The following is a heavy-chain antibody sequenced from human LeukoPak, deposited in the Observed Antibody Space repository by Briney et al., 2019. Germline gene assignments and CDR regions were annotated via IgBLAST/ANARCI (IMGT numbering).Heavy chain of an antibody. CDR3: ARASPSSSGYYWGLDY. V-gene: IGHV1-69*04. CDR2: IIPILGIA. J-gene: IGHJ4*02. Sequence: EASVKVSCKASGGTFSSYAISWVRQAPGQGLEWMGRIIPILGIANYAQKFQGRVTITADKSTSTAYMELSSLRSEDTAVYYCARASPSSSGYYWGLDYWGQGTLVTVSS. CDR1: GGTFSSYA. D-gene: IGHD3-22*01.